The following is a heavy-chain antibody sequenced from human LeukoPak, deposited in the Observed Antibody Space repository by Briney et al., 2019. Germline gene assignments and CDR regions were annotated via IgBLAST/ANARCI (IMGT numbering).Heavy chain of an antibody. CDR3: ARGRYSSGYYYFDY. J-gene: IGHJ4*02. Sequence: SETLSLTCAVYGGSFSGYYWSWIRQPPGKGLEWIGEINHSGSTNYNPSLKSRVTISVDTSKNQFSLKLSSVTAADTAVYYCARGRYSSGYYYFDYWGQGTLVTVSS. D-gene: IGHD3-22*01. CDR2: INHSGST. V-gene: IGHV4-34*01. CDR1: GGSFSGYY.